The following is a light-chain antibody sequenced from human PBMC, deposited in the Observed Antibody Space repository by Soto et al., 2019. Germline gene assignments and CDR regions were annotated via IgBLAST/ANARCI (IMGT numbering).Light chain of an antibody. CDR1: QSVSSY. V-gene: IGKV3-11*01. Sequence: EIVLTQSPATLSLSPGERATLSCRASQSVSSYLAWYQQKPGQAPRLLIYDASNRATGVPARFSGSGAGTEFTLTISSLEPEDFAGYFRQPGNNLSPFGGGTKVEIK. CDR3: QPGNNLSP. J-gene: IGKJ4*01. CDR2: DAS.